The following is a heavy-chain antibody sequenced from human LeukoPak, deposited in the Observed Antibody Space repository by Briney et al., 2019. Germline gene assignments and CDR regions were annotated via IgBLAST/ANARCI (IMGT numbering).Heavy chain of an antibody. D-gene: IGHD1-26*01. J-gene: IGHJ6*03. Sequence: SCKASGGTFSSYAISWIRQPPGKGLEWIGYIYYSGSTNYNPSLKSRVTISVDTSKNQFSLKLSSVTAADTAVYYCARVYATTYYYYYYMDVWGKGTTVTVSS. V-gene: IGHV4-59*01. CDR3: ARVYATTYYYYYYMDV. CDR2: IYYSGST. CDR1: GGTFSSYA.